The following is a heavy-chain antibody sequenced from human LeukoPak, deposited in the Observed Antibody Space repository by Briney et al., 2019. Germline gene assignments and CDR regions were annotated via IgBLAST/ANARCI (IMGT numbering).Heavy chain of an antibody. D-gene: IGHD3-16*01. CDR3: ARDPPSRGTRYFDY. J-gene: IGHJ4*02. Sequence: GGSLRLSCAASGFTFSSYSLNWVRQAPGKGLEWVSSISSSSSYVDYADSVKGRFTISRDNAKNSLYLQMDGLRVEDTAVYYCARDPPSRGTRYFDYWGQGTLVTVSS. CDR2: ISSSSSYV. CDR1: GFTFSSYS. V-gene: IGHV3-21*01.